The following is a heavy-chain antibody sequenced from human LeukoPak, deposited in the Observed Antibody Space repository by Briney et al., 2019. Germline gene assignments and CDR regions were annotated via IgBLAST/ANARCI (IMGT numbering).Heavy chain of an antibody. CDR3: AKDLYGSGSYSAFDI. V-gene: IGHV3-43*02. CDR1: GFTFDVYA. CDR2: ISGDGGST. D-gene: IGHD3-10*01. J-gene: IGHJ3*02. Sequence: GGSLRLSCAASGFTFDVYAMHWVRQAPGKGLEWVSLISGDGGSTYYADSVKGRFTISRDNSKNSLYLQMNSLRTEDTALYYCAKDLYGSGSYSAFDIWGQGTMVTVSS.